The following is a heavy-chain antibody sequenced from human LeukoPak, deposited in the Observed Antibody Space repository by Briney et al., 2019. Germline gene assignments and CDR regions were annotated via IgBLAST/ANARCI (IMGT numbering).Heavy chain of an antibody. J-gene: IGHJ4*02. CDR2: MNPNSGNT. CDR1: GYTFTSYD. D-gene: IGHD3-10*01. V-gene: IGHV1-8*01. Sequence: ASVKVSCKASGYTFTSYDVNWFRQATGQGLEWMGWMNPNSGNTGYAQKFQGRVSLTRDTSISTAYMELSSLRSEDTAVYYCARESYGSGSYYGYWGQGTLVTVSS. CDR3: ARESYGSGSYYGY.